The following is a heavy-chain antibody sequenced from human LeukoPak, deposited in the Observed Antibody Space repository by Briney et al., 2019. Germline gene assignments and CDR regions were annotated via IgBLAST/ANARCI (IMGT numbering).Heavy chain of an antibody. J-gene: IGHJ3*02. CDR3: ARVMVQQWLTDAFDI. V-gene: IGHV3-30*04. Sequence: PGGSLRLSCAASGFTFSSYTMHWVRQAPGKGLEWVALTSYDGSNKYYTDSVKGRFTISRDNSKNTLYVQMNSLRAEDTAVYYCARVMVQQWLTDAFDIWGQGTMVTVSS. D-gene: IGHD6-19*01. CDR1: GFTFSSYT. CDR2: TSYDGSNK.